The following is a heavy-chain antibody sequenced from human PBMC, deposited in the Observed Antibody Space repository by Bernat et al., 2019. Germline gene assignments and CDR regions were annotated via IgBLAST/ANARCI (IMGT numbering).Heavy chain of an antibody. Sequence: EVQLLESGGGLVQPGGSLRLSCAASGFTFSSYAMSWVRQAPGKGLEWASAISGSGGSTYYADSVKGRFTISRDNSKNTLYLQMNSLRAEDTAVYYCAKVNDFDWLFLGYWGQGTLVTVSS. V-gene: IGHV3-23*01. CDR1: GFTFSSYA. D-gene: IGHD3-9*01. CDR2: ISGSGGST. J-gene: IGHJ4*02. CDR3: AKVNDFDWLFLGY.